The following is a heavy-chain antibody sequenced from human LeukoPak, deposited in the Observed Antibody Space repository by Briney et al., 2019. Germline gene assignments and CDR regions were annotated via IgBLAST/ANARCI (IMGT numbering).Heavy chain of an antibody. V-gene: IGHV5-51*01. CDR3: TRTGYSSRWAIDN. CDR2: IYPGDSDT. Sequence: GESLKISCNGSGYSFTNYWIGWVRQMPGKGLEWMGIIYPGDSDTRYSPSFQGQVTISADKSISTAYLQWSSLKASDTAMYYCTRTGYSSRWAIDNWGQGTLVTVS. D-gene: IGHD6-13*01. CDR1: GYSFTNYW. J-gene: IGHJ4*02.